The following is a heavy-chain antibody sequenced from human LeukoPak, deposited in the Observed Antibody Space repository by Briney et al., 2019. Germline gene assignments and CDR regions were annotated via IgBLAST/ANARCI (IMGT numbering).Heavy chain of an antibody. J-gene: IGHJ4*02. CDR1: GGSISSSSYY. D-gene: IGHD5-12*01. Sequence: SETLSLTCTVSGGSISSSSYYWGWLRQPPGKGLEWIGSIYYSGSTYYNPSLKSRVTISVDTSKNQFSLKLSSVTAADTAVYYCARLGVSGLYPDYWGQGTLVTVSS. V-gene: IGHV4-39*01. CDR3: ARLGVSGLYPDY. CDR2: IYYSGST.